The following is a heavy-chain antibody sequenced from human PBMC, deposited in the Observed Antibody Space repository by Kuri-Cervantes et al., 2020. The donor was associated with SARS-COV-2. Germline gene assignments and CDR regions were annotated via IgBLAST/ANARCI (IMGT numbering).Heavy chain of an antibody. CDR2: IYNIGST. J-gene: IGHJ5*02. CDR3: ARLGGYRSGYNWFDP. CDR1: GGSISSGPYY. V-gene: IGHV4-39*07. D-gene: IGHD5-18*01. Sequence: SETLSLTCTVSGGSISSGPYYWGWIRQPPGKGLEYIGSIYNIGSTYSNPSLRSRVTISVDPSKAQFSLNLISVTAADTAVYYCARLGGYRSGYNWFDPWGQGTLVTVSS.